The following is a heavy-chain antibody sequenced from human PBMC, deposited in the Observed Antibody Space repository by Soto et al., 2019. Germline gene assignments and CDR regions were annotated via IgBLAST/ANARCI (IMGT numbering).Heavy chain of an antibody. J-gene: IGHJ4*02. V-gene: IGHV4-34*01. Sequence: SSETLSLTCAVYGGSFSGYYWSWIRQPPGKGLEWIGEINHSGSTNYNPSLKSRVTISVDTSKNQFSLKLSSVTAADTAVYYCARGYGSGSYLYWGQGTLVTVS. CDR2: INHSGST. D-gene: IGHD3-10*01. CDR1: GGSFSGYY. CDR3: ARGYGSGSYLY.